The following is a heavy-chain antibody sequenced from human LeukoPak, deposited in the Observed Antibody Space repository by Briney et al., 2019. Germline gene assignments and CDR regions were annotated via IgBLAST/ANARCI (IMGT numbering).Heavy chain of an antibody. D-gene: IGHD6-19*01. J-gene: IGHJ4*02. CDR1: GGSISRFY. V-gene: IGHV4-59*01. CDR3: ARAGTSGWYGEY. Sequence: SETLSLTCTVSGGSISRFYWNWVRQPPGEGLEWIGYIAYNGNTNYSPSLKSRVTTSVDTSKNQFSLKLSSVTAADTAVYYCARAGTSGWYGEYWGQGILVTVSS. CDR2: IAYNGNT.